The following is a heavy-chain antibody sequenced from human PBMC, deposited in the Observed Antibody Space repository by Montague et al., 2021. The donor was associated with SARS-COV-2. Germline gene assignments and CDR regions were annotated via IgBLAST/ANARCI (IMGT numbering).Heavy chain of an antibody. Sequence: SETLSLTCTVSGGSVSSGGYYWSWIRQPPGKGLGWIGYIYYSGSTNYNPSLKSRVTISLDTSKNQFSLKLTSVTAADTAVYYCARVSLAAAATRSDYWGQGTLVTVSP. CDR1: GGSVSSGGYY. V-gene: IGHV4-61*08. J-gene: IGHJ4*02. CDR3: ARVSLAAAATRSDY. CDR2: IYYSGST. D-gene: IGHD6-13*01.